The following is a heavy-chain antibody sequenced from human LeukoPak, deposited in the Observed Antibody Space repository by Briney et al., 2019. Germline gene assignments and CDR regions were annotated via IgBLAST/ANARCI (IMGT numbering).Heavy chain of an antibody. Sequence: TSETLSLTCTVSGGSVSSGRDYWSWIRQPPGKGLEWIGFIYYSGSTNYNPSLKSRVTISVDTSKNQFSLKLSSVTAADTAVYYCAREAGGGWYRGIYFDYWGQGTLVTVSS. V-gene: IGHV4-61*01. CDR2: IYYSGST. D-gene: IGHD6-19*01. CDR3: AREAGGGWYRGIYFDY. J-gene: IGHJ4*02. CDR1: GGSVSSGRDY.